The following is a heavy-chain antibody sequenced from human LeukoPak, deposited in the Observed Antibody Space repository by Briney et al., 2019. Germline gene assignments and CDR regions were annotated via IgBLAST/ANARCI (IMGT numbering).Heavy chain of an antibody. CDR1: GFTVSSKY. J-gene: IGHJ4*02. CDR3: ARDGPPRGTMML. V-gene: IGHV3-53*01. Sequence: GGSLRLSCAASGFTVSSKYMSWVRQAPGKGLEWVSVIYSGGNTYYADSVKGRFTISRDNSKNTLYLQMNSLSAEDKAVYYCARDGPPRGTMMLWGEGALVTVSS. D-gene: IGHD3-22*01. CDR2: IYSGGNT.